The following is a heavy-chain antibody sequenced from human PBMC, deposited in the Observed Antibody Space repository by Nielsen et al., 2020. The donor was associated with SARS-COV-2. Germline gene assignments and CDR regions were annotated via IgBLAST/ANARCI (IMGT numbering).Heavy chain of an antibody. CDR1: GFTFSSYG. CDR3: AKDGYKFGELAAQPLAG. CDR2: ISYDGSNK. V-gene: IGHV3-30*18. D-gene: IGHD3-16*01. J-gene: IGHJ4*02. Sequence: GGSLRLSCAASGFTFSSYGMPWVRQAPGKGLEWVAVISYDGSNKYYADSVKGRFTISRDNSKNTLYLQMNSLRAEDTAVYYCAKDGYKFGELAAQPLAGWGQGTLVTVSS.